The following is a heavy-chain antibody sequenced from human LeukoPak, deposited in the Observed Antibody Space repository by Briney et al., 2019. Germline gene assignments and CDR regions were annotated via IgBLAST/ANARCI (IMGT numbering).Heavy chain of an antibody. V-gene: IGHV3-48*03. D-gene: IGHD2-2*01. Sequence: GGSLRLSCAASGFTFSSYEMNWVRQAPGKGLEWVSYISSSGSTIYYADSVKGRFTISRDNAKNSLYLQMSSLRAEDTAVYYCASFSLEYAFDIWGQGTMVTVSS. CDR3: ASFSLEYAFDI. CDR1: GFTFSSYE. J-gene: IGHJ3*02. CDR2: ISSSGSTI.